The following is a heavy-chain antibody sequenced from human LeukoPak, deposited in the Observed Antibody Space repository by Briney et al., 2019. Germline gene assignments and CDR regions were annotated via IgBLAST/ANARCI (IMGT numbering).Heavy chain of an antibody. V-gene: IGHV4-39*01. Sequence: GSLRLSCAASGFTFSSNGMNWVRQAPGKGLEWIGSIYYSGSTYYNPSLKSRVTISVDTSKNQFSLKLTSVTAADTAVYYCARHPTYYYDTSGYWIDYWGQGTLVTVSS. CDR3: ARHPTYYYDTSGYWIDY. CDR2: IYYSGST. J-gene: IGHJ4*02. D-gene: IGHD3-22*01. CDR1: GFTFSSNGMN.